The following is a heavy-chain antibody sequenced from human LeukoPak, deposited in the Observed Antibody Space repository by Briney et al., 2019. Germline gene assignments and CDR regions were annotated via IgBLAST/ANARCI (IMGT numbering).Heavy chain of an antibody. CDR2: ISWNSGSI. D-gene: IGHD3-3*02. CDR3: AKDRRHSSYFDY. J-gene: IGHJ4*02. Sequence: GGSLRLSCSASGFSFDDYAMHWVRQAPGKGLEWVSGISWNSGSIGYADSVKGRFTISRDNAKNSLYLQMNSLRAEDTALYYCAKDRRHSSYFDYWGQGTLVTVSS. CDR1: GFSFDDYA. V-gene: IGHV3-9*01.